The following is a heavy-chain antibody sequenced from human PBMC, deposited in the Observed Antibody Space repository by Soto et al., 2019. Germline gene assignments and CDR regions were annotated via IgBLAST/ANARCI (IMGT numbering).Heavy chain of an antibody. CDR1: GFTFSDYY. J-gene: IGHJ6*03. D-gene: IGHD6-6*01. CDR3: ARVPRDSSSSVYYYYYMDV. Sequence: GGSLRLSCAASGFTFSDYYMSWIRQAPGKGLEWVSYISSSGSTIYYADSVKGRLTISRDNAKNSLYLQMNSLRAEDTAVYYCARVPRDSSSSVYYYYYMDVWGKGTTVTVSS. CDR2: ISSSGSTI. V-gene: IGHV3-11*01.